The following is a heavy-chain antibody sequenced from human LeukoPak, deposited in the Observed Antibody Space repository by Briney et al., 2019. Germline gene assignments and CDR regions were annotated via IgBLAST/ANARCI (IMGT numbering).Heavy chain of an antibody. CDR1: GGSFSSYV. CDR2: IIPALGVS. Sequence: ASVKVSCKASGGSFSSYVITWVRHAPGQGLEWMGRIIPALGVSNFAQKFEGRVTITADKSTNTAHMELRRLESGDTAVYYCARAITIFGVVHYYYYYYMDGWGKGTTVTVSS. V-gene: IGHV1-69*04. J-gene: IGHJ6*03. D-gene: IGHD3-3*01. CDR3: ARAITIFGVVHYYYYYYMDG.